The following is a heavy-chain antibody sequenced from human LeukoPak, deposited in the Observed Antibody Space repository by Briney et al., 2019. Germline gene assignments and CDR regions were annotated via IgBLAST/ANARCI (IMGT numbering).Heavy chain of an antibody. Sequence: SETLSLTCTVSGDSMTSTSHFWDWVRQPPGKGLEWLGSIYYRGSTYYKPSLKSRVTISVDTSKNQFSLKLTSVTAADTAVYYCARENPWFDPWGQGTLVTVSS. CDR1: GDSMTSTSHF. CDR3: ARENPWFDP. CDR2: IYYRGST. V-gene: IGHV4-39*07. J-gene: IGHJ5*02.